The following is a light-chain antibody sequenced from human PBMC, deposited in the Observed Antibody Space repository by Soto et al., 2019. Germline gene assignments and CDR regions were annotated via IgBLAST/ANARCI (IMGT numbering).Light chain of an antibody. CDR2: GTS. CDR3: QQFGNSPWT. Sequence: VLSQSPGRLSLSPGERATLSCRASQSVPSTYFAWYQQKSGQPPRLLISGTSNTATGIPDRFSGSGSGRDFTLTISRLEPEDFEVYFCQQFGNSPWTFGPGTKVDI. CDR1: QSVPSTY. J-gene: IGKJ1*01. V-gene: IGKV3-20*01.